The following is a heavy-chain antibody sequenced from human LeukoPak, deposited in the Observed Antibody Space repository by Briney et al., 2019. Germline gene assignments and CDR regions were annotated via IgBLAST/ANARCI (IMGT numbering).Heavy chain of an antibody. CDR3: ARPGRSLAGFDY. J-gene: IGHJ4*02. CDR1: GDSISSSSSY. Sequence: PSETLSLTCTVSGDSISSSSSYWGWIRQPPGEGLEWIGSIYYSGSTYYNTSLKSRVTISVDTSKNQFSLKLISVTAADTAVYYCARPGRSLAGFDYWGQGTLVTVSS. V-gene: IGHV4-39*01. CDR2: IYYSGST.